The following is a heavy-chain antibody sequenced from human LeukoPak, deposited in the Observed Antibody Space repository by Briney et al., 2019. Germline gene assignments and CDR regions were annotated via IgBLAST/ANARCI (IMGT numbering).Heavy chain of an antibody. CDR2: INHSGST. J-gene: IGHJ4*02. D-gene: IGHD6-19*01. CDR1: GGSFSGYY. V-gene: IGHV4-34*01. CDR3: AVPKQWLGFDY. Sequence: PSETLSLTCAVYGGSFSGYYWSWIRQPPGKGLEWIGEINHSGSTNYNPSLKSRVTISVDTSKNQFSLKLSSVTAAETAVYYCAVPKQWLGFDYWGQGTLVTVSS.